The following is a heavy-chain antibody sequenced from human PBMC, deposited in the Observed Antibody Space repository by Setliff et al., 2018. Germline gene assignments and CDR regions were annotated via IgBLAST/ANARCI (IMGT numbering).Heavy chain of an antibody. CDR2: IGGHNDDP. V-gene: IGHV1-18*01. CDR1: GYPFNNYG. D-gene: IGHD6-19*01. Sequence: VASVKVSCKASGYPFNNYGISWLRQTPGQGLEWMGWIGGHNDDPLFAQKFQGRVTMTTDTSTTTAYMELQSLRSDDTAVYYCVRSSAPQVVLAEDFDFWGQGTPVTVSS. J-gene: IGHJ4*02. CDR3: VRSSAPQVVLAEDFDF.